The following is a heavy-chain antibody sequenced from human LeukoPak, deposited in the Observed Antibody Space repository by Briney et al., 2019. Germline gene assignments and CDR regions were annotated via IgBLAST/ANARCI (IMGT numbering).Heavy chain of an antibody. D-gene: IGHD6-19*01. V-gene: IGHV3-23*01. CDR3: AKGISDSSGWYKLYFQH. CDR1: EFTFSTYG. J-gene: IGHJ1*01. Sequence: GGSLRLSCAASEFTFSTYGMSWVRQAPGKGLEWVSGINYSGDSTYYADSVKGRFTISRDNSKNTLYLQMNSLRAEDTAVYYCAKGISDSSGWYKLYFQHWGQGTLVTVSS. CDR2: INYSGDST.